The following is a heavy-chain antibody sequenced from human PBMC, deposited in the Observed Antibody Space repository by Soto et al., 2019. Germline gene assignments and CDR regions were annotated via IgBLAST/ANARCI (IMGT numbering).Heavy chain of an antibody. CDR3: ARALYYYDNSGLAY. CDR1: GYTFTSYG. CDR2: INIYSGDA. D-gene: IGHD3-22*01. J-gene: IGHJ4*02. Sequence: QVRLEQSGPEVKKTGASVKVSCKASGYTFTSYGISWVRQAPGQGLEWMGWINIYSGDANYAQSFKTRSTMTKDTATNTVYMEMRTLRSYDTAVYYCARALYYYDNSGLAYWGQGTLVTVSS. V-gene: IGHV1-18*01.